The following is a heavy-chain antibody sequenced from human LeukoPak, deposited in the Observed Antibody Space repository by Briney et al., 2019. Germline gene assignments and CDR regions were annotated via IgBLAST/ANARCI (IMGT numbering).Heavy chain of an antibody. Sequence: PGGSLRLSCAASGFTFDDCAMHWVRQAPGKGLEWVSGISWNSGSIGYADSVKGRFTIPRDNAKNSLYLQMNSLRAEDTALYYCAKDGGGYSYGYFDYWGQGTLVTVSS. J-gene: IGHJ4*02. V-gene: IGHV3-9*01. CDR1: GFTFDDCA. CDR2: ISWNSGSI. CDR3: AKDGGGYSYGYFDY. D-gene: IGHD5-18*01.